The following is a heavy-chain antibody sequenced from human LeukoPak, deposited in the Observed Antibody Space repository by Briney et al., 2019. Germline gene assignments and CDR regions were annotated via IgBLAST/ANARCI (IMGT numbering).Heavy chain of an antibody. CDR1: GGSFSGYY. CDR3: AGLIGSQAHRASRYFDY. CDR2: INHSGST. Sequence: SETLSLTCAVYGGSFSGYYWSWIRQPPGKGLEWIGEINHSGSTNYNPSLKSRVTISVDTSKNQFSLKLSSVTAADTAVYYCAGLIGSQAHRASRYFDYWGQGTLVTVSS. J-gene: IGHJ4*02. V-gene: IGHV4-34*01. D-gene: IGHD3-10*01.